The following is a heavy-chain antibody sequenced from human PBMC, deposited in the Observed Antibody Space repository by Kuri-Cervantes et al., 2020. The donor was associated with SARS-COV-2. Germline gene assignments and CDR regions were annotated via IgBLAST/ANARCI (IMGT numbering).Heavy chain of an antibody. CDR2: INHSGST. Sequence: LRLSCAVYGGSFSGHYWSWIRQPPGKGLEWIGEINHSGSTNYNPSLKSRVTISVDTSKNQFSLKLSSVTAADTAVYYCARGLYYYDSSGPWGQGTLVTVSS. D-gene: IGHD3-22*01. CDR3: ARGLYYYDSSGP. V-gene: IGHV4-34*01. CDR1: GGSFSGHY. J-gene: IGHJ5*02.